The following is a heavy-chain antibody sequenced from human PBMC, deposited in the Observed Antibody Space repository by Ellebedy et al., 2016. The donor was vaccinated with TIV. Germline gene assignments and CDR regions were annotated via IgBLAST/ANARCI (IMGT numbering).Heavy chain of an antibody. CDR1: GLTFSSYI. J-gene: IGHJ4*02. Sequence: GESLKISCAASGLTFSSYIMHWVRQAPGKGLEWVSSISSSSTYIYYADSVRGRFTISRDNAKNSMYLQLSSLKAEDTAVYYCARDASNRGDLDYWGQGTLVTVSS. V-gene: IGHV3-21*01. D-gene: IGHD3-16*01. CDR3: ARDASNRGDLDY. CDR2: ISSSSTYI.